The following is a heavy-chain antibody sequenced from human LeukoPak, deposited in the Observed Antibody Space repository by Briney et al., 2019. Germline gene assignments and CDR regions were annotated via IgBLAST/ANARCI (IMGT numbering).Heavy chain of an antibody. CDR2: INSDGSST. J-gene: IGHJ4*02. Sequence: GGSLRLSCAAPGFTFSHYWIHWVRQAPGKGLVWVSRINSDGSSTSYADSVKGRFTISRDNARNTLYLQMSSLRAEDTAVYYCARDIPTSGWYVDYWGQGTLVTVSS. CDR3: ARDIPTSGWYVDY. V-gene: IGHV3-74*01. D-gene: IGHD6-19*01. CDR1: GFTFSHYW.